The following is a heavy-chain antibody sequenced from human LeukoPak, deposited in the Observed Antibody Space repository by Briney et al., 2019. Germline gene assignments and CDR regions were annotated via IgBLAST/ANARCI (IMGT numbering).Heavy chain of an antibody. CDR2: INPNSGGT. J-gene: IGHJ4*02. V-gene: IGHV1-2*02. CDR3: ARGLYYGDYDYFDY. D-gene: IGHD4-17*01. Sequence: ASVKVSCKASVYTFTGYYMHWVRQAPGQGLEWMGWINPNSGGTNYAQKFQGRVTMTRDTSISTAYMELSRLRSDDTAVYYCARGLYYGDYDYFDYWGQGTLVTASS. CDR1: VYTFTGYY.